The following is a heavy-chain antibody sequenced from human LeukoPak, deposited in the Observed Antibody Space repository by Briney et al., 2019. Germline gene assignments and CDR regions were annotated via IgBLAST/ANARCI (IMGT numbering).Heavy chain of an antibody. J-gene: IGHJ4*02. CDR3: ARQYNSTSFFDY. V-gene: IGHV4-39*01. CDR1: GGSISSSSYY. Sequence: SETLSLTCTVSGGSISSSSYYWGWIRQPPGKGLEWIGSIYYSGSTYYNPSLKSRVTISVDTSKNQFSLKLSSVTAADTAVYYCARQYNSTSFFDYWGQGPLVTVSS. CDR2: IYYSGST. D-gene: IGHD1-1*01.